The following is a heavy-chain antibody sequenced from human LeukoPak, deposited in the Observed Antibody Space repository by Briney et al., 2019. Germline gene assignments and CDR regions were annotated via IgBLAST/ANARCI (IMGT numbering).Heavy chain of an antibody. CDR1: GFTFSSYG. J-gene: IGHJ6*03. Sequence: GGSLRLSCAASGFTFSSYGMHWVRQAPGKGLEWVAFIRYDGSNKYYADSVKGRFTISRDNSKNTLYLQMNSLRAEDTAVYYCAKEGSSLSYYYMDVWGKGTTVTVSS. CDR2: IRYDGSNK. CDR3: AKEGSSLSYYYMDV. D-gene: IGHD6-6*01. V-gene: IGHV3-30*02.